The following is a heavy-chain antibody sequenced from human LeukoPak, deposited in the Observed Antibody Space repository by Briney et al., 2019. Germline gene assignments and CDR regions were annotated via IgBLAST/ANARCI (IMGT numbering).Heavy chain of an antibody. V-gene: IGHV4-59*01. CDR3: ARGNYDSSGYFDY. J-gene: IGHJ4*02. Sequence: SETLSLTCTVSGGPISSYYWSWIRQPPGKGLEWIGYIYYSGSTNYNPSLKSRVTISVDTSKNQFSLKLSSVTAADTAVYYCARGNYDSSGYFDYWGQGTLVTVSS. D-gene: IGHD3-22*01. CDR2: IYYSGST. CDR1: GGPISSYY.